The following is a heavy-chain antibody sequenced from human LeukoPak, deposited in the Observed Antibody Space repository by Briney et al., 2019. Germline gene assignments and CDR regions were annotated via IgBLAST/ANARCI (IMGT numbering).Heavy chain of an antibody. Sequence: GGSLRLSCAASGFIFNNYGLVWVRQAPGKGLEWVSAISNDGGGTTYADFVKGRFSVSRDNSKNTLFLQMNRLRAEDTALYYCAKGSSGYFFDLWGQGTLVTVSS. D-gene: IGHD3-22*01. V-gene: IGHV3-23*01. CDR1: GFIFNNYG. CDR3: AKGSSGYFFDL. J-gene: IGHJ4*02. CDR2: ISNDGGGT.